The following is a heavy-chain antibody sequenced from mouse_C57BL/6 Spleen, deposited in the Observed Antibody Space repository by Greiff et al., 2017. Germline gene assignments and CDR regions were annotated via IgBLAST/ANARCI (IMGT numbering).Heavy chain of an antibody. J-gene: IGHJ3*01. Sequence: DVKLVESEGGLVQPGSSMKLSCTASGFTFSDYYMAWVRQVPEKGLEWVANINYDGSSTYYLDSLKSRFIISRDNAKNILYLQMSSLKSEDTATYYCARGSRGFAYWGQGTLVTVSA. D-gene: IGHD3-1*01. CDR3: ARGSRGFAY. V-gene: IGHV5-16*01. CDR1: GFTFSDYY. CDR2: INYDGSST.